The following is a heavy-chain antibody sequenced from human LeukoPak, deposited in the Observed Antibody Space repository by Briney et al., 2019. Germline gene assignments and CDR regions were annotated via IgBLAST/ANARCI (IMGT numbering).Heavy chain of an antibody. J-gene: IGHJ3*02. CDR3: AREGTVSYYYGSGSLDAFDI. D-gene: IGHD3-10*01. Sequence: SETLSLTCTVSGGSIITGSYFWGWIRQPPGRGLEWIGSFFYSGSTYYNVSLKSRVSISEDTSKNQFSLKLTSVTAADTAVYYCAREGTVSYYYGSGSLDAFDIWGQGTMVTVSS. CDR2: FFYSGST. V-gene: IGHV4-39*07. CDR1: GGSIITGSYF.